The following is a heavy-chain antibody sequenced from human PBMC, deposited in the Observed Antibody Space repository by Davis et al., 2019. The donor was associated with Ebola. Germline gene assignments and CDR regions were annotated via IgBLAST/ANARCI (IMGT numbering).Heavy chain of an antibody. V-gene: IGHV4-34*01. Sequence: SETLSLTCAVYGGSFSGYYWSWIRQPPGKGLEWIGEINHSGSTNYNPSLKSPVTISVATSKNQFSLKLSSVTAADTAVYYCARGSGWYPYYYYGMDVWGQGTTVTVSS. CDR2: INHSGST. CDR3: ARGSGWYPYYYYGMDV. CDR1: GGSFSGYY. D-gene: IGHD6-13*01. J-gene: IGHJ6*02.